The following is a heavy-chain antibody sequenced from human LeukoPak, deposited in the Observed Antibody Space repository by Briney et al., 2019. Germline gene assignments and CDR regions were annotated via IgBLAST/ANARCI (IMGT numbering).Heavy chain of an antibody. V-gene: IGHV1-2*02. Sequence: ASVKVSCKASGYTFTGYYMHWVRQAPGQGLEWMGWINPNSGGTNYAQKFQGRVTMTRDTSISTAYMELSRLRSDDAAVYYCARDWEGLGEYWYFDLWGRGTLVTVSS. D-gene: IGHD1-26*01. CDR1: GYTFTGYY. CDR3: ARDWEGLGEYWYFDL. CDR2: INPNSGGT. J-gene: IGHJ2*01.